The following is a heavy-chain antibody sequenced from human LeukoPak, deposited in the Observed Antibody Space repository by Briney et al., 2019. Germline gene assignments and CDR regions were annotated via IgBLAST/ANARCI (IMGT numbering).Heavy chain of an antibody. CDR3: ATTYYMDV. V-gene: IGHV3-23*01. Sequence: GGSLRLSCAASGFFVSNNYMSWVRQAPGKGLEWVSAISGSGGSTYHADSVKGRFTISRDNSKNTLYLQMNSLRAEDTAVYYCATTYYMDVWGKGTTVTVSS. CDR2: ISGSGGST. J-gene: IGHJ6*03. CDR1: GFFVSNNY.